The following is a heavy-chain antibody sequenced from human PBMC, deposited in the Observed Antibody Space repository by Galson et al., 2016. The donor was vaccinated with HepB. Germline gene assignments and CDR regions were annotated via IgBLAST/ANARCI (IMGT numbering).Heavy chain of an antibody. D-gene: IGHD2-15*01. J-gene: IGHJ5*02. V-gene: IGHV3-30*18. CDR2: ISYNGLNQ. CDR1: EFVFSNYG. Sequence: SLRLSCAASEFVFSNYGMHWVRQAPGKGLEWVAGISYNGLNQHYPDSLMGRFTISRDNSKSIMYLQMGSLRPDDTAVYYCTKQVAEGGLGDTWGQGTVVTVSS. CDR3: TKQVAEGGLGDT.